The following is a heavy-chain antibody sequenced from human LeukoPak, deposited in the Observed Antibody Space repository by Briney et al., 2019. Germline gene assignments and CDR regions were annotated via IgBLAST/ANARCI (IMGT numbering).Heavy chain of an antibody. Sequence: PGGSLRLSCAASGFTFSSYSMNWVRQAPGKGLEWVSSISSSSSYIYYADSVKGRFTISRDNAKNSLYLQMNSLRAEDTAVYYCAREAYDSSAIPTNWFDPWGQGTLVTVSS. D-gene: IGHD3-22*01. CDR1: GFTFSSYS. CDR2: ISSSSSYI. V-gene: IGHV3-21*01. CDR3: AREAYDSSAIPTNWFDP. J-gene: IGHJ5*02.